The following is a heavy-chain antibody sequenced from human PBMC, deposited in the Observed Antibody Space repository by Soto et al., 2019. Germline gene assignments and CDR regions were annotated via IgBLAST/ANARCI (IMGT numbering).Heavy chain of an antibody. D-gene: IGHD3-10*01. J-gene: IGHJ6*03. CDR2: ISWNSGSI. V-gene: IGHV3-9*01. Sequence: EVQLVESGGGLAQPGRSLRLSCAASGFTFDDYAMHWVRQAPGKGLARVSGISWNSGSIGYADSVKGRFTISRDHANNSLYLQMNGLGAEDTTLYYCAKDGVQFGDLFYYCMDVWGKGTTVTVS. CDR1: GFTFDDYA. CDR3: AKDGVQFGDLFYYCMDV.